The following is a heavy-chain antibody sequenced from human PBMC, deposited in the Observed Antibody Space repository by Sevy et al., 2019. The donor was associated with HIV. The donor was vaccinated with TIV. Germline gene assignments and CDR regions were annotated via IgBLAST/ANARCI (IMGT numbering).Heavy chain of an antibody. Sequence: GGSLRLSCAASGFTFSSYAMRWVRQAPGKGLEWVSAISGSGGSTYYADSVKGRFTISRDNSKNTLYLQMNSLRAEDTAVYYCAKAKSAMATIFWFDPWGQGTLVTVSS. CDR3: AKAKSAMATIFWFDP. CDR2: ISGSGGST. D-gene: IGHD5-12*01. V-gene: IGHV3-23*01. J-gene: IGHJ5*02. CDR1: GFTFSSYA.